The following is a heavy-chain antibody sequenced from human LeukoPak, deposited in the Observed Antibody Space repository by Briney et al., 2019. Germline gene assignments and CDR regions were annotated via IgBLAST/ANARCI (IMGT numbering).Heavy chain of an antibody. V-gene: IGHV3-53*01. D-gene: IGHD3-10*01. Sequence: SGGSLRLSCAASGFTVSGNYMSWVRQAPGKGLEWVSILYSSGYTYYADSVKGRFTISRDNSKNTLYLQMNSLRAEDTAVYYCARDSWDRGPKYYFDYWGRGTLVTVSS. CDR1: GFTVSGNY. CDR2: LYSSGYT. CDR3: ARDSWDRGPKYYFDY. J-gene: IGHJ4*02.